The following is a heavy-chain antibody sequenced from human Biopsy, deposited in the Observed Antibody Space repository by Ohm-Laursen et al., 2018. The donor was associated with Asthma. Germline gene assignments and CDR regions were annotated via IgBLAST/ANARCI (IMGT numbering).Heavy chain of an antibody. V-gene: IGHV3-30*18. J-gene: IGHJ4*02. D-gene: IGHD5-12*01. CDR3: AKRRGYSGHDNDY. CDR1: GFMFRSFG. CDR2: ISYDGFNK. Sequence: SSLRLSCAASGFMFRSFGMHWVRQAPGKGLEWVAVISYDGFNKDYGDSVKARFTISRDNSKNTLYLQMNSLRTEDTAVYYCAKRRGYSGHDNDYWGQGTLVIVSS.